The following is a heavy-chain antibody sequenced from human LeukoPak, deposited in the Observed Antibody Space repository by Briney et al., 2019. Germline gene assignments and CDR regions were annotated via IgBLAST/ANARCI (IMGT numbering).Heavy chain of an antibody. Sequence: KPSQTLSLTCTVSGGSISSGGYYWSWIRQPPGKGLEWIGYIYHSGSTYYNPSLKSRVTISVDTSKNQFSLKLSSVTAADTAVYYCASSLYCSSTSCYKVFQHWGQGTLVTVSS. J-gene: IGHJ1*01. D-gene: IGHD2-2*01. V-gene: IGHV4-30-2*05. CDR2: IYHSGST. CDR3: ASSLYCSSTSCYKVFQH. CDR1: GGSISSGGYY.